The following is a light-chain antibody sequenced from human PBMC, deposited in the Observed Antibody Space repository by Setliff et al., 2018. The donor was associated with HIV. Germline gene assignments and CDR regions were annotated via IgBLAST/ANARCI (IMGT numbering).Light chain of an antibody. CDR3: SSYTRSSTLV. CDR2: EVS. V-gene: IGLV2-14*01. CDR1: SSDVGAYYS. Sequence: QSALAQPPSASGSPGQSVTISCTGTSSDVGAYYSVSWYQQHPGKAPKLMIYEVSNRPSGVSNRFSGSKSGNTASLTISGLQAEDEADYYCSSYTRSSTLVFGGGTQLTVL. J-gene: IGLJ3*02.